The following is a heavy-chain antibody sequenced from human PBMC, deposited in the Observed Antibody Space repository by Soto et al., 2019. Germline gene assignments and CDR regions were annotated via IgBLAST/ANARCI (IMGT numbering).Heavy chain of an antibody. Sequence: EVQLVESGGGLVQPGGSLRLSCAASGFTVSSNYMSWVRQAPGKGLEWVSVIYSGGSTYYADSVKGRFTISRDNSKSTLYLQMNSPSAEDTAVYYCDSTGWQFDYWGQGTLVTVSS. J-gene: IGHJ4*02. CDR3: DSTGWQFDY. D-gene: IGHD2-8*02. CDR2: IYSGGST. V-gene: IGHV3-66*01. CDR1: GFTVSSNY.